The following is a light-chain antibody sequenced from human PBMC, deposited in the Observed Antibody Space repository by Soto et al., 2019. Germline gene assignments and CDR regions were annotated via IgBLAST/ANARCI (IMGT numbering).Light chain of an antibody. CDR2: DAS. CDR1: QSVSSH. V-gene: IGKV3-11*01. CDR3: QQGGNWPLT. Sequence: EIVLTQSPATLSLSPGERATVSCRASQSVSSHLAWYQQKRGQAPRLLIYDASSRASGIPARFSGSGSGTDFTLTISYLEPEDCAVYYCQQGGNWPLTFGQGTRLEIK. J-gene: IGKJ5*01.